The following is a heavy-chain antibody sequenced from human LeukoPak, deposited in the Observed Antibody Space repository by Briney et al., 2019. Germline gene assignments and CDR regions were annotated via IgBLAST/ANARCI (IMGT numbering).Heavy chain of an antibody. CDR2: IYYSGST. CDR3: ARHEVPYSNRGWYFDY. V-gene: IGHV4-59*08. Sequence: PSETLSLTCTVSGGSISSYYWSWIRRPPGKGLEWIGYIYYSGSTNYNPTLKSRVTISVDTSKNQFSLKLSSVTAADTAVYYCARHEVPYSNRGWYFDYWGQGTLVTVSS. J-gene: IGHJ4*02. CDR1: GGSISSYY. D-gene: IGHD4-4*01.